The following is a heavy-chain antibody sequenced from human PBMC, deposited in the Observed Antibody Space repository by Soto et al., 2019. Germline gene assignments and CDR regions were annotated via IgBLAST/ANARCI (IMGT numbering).Heavy chain of an antibody. J-gene: IGHJ6*02. CDR3: ARVRSSGWYEHEGIRGYYYYYGMDV. Sequence: EVQLVESGGGLVQPGGSLRLSCAASGFTFSSYDMHWVRQATGKGLEWVSAIGTAGDPYYPVSVKGRFTITRENAKNSLYLQMISLRAGDTAVYYCARVRSSGWYEHEGIRGYYYYYGMDVWGQGTTVTVSS. D-gene: IGHD6-19*01. V-gene: IGHV3-13*05. CDR1: GFTFSSYD. CDR2: IGTAGDP.